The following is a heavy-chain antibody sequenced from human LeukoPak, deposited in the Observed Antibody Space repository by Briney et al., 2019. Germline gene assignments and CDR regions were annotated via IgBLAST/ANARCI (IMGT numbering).Heavy chain of an antibody. D-gene: IGHD5-18*01. J-gene: IGHJ4*02. CDR3: ARDSRGYAYGRTVYYFDY. V-gene: IGHV3-74*01. CDR1: GFTFSSYW. Sequence: GGSLRLSCAASGFTFSSYWMHWVRQAPGKGLVWVSRINSDGSSTSYADSVKGRFTISRDNAKDSLYLQMNSLRPEDTAIYYCARDSRGYAYGRTVYYFDYWGQGTLITVSS. CDR2: INSDGSST.